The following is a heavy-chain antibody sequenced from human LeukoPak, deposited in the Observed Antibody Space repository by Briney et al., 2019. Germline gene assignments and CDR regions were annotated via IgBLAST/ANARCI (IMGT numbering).Heavy chain of an antibody. D-gene: IGHD3-22*01. CDR3: AFLDSSGFYYGRLRY. J-gene: IGHJ4*02. CDR1: GFTFSDHA. Sequence: PGGSLRLSCVASGFTFSDHAMSWFRQTPGKGLESVSSTNAGGDNTHYADSVKGRFTVSRDNAKNTLYLQMNSLRAEDTAVYFCAFLDSSGFYYGRLRYWGQGTPVTVSS. CDR2: TNAGGDNT. V-gene: IGHV3-23*01.